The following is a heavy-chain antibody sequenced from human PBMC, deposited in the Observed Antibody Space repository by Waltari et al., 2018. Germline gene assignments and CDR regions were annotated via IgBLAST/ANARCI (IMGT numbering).Heavy chain of an antibody. J-gene: IGHJ4*02. CDR2: IKGDGYAI. CDR3: ARKGGRGYTYGPFYYDN. D-gene: IGHD5-18*01. Sequence: EVQLVEAGGDVVPPGGALRLPCSASGFTFREYWMPWVRPAPERGPVDVSRIKGDGYAITYSDSVKWRFTISRDNTKNTVYLQMNSLTAEDTAVYYCARKGGRGYTYGPFYYDNWGRGTLVIVSS. V-gene: IGHV3-74*01. CDR1: GFTFREYW.